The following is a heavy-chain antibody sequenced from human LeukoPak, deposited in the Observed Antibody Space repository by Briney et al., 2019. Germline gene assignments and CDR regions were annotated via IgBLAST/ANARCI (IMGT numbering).Heavy chain of an antibody. CDR2: INPIFGTA. CDR3: ARDSSPLVAYYYYYMDV. D-gene: IGHD2-15*01. CDR1: GYTFTGYY. J-gene: IGHJ6*03. Sequence: SVKVSCKASGYTFTGYYMHWVRQAPGQGLEWMGWINPIFGTANYAQKFQGRVTITTDESTSTAYMELSSLRSEDTAVYYCARDSSPLVAYYYYYMDVWGKGTTVTVSS. V-gene: IGHV1-69*05.